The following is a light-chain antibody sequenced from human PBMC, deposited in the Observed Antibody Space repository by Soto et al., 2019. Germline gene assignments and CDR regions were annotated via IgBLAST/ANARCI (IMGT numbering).Light chain of an antibody. J-gene: IGLJ2*01. CDR1: SSDIGAYNF. CDR3: TSWTTSTTMI. CDR2: DVN. V-gene: IGLV2-14*03. Sequence: QSVLTQPASVSGSPGQSITISCTGTSSDIGAYNFVSWYQQHPGKAPKLMLYDVNIRPSGVSNLFSGSKSGNTASLTISGLQAEDEADYYCTSWTTSTTMIFGGGTKVTVL.